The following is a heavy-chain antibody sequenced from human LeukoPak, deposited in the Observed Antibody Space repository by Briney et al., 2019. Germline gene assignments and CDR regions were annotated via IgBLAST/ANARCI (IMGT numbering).Heavy chain of an antibody. D-gene: IGHD2-15*01. Sequence: PGGSLRLSCAASGITFSSLWMSWFRQAPGKGLEWVADIKHDGSEEHYVASVKGRFTISRDNAKNSLYLQMNSLRAEDTAVYYCARDLIIVATPGARVGAFDIWGQGTMVTVSS. CDR1: GITFSSLW. V-gene: IGHV3-7*01. CDR2: IKHDGSEE. J-gene: IGHJ3*02. CDR3: ARDLIIVATPGARVGAFDI.